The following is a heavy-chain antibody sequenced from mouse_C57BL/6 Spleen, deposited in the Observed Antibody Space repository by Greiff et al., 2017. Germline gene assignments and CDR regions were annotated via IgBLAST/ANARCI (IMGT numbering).Heavy chain of an antibody. J-gene: IGHJ4*01. CDR3: ARRGTGSYSVYYYAMDY. CDR1: GYTFTAYE. D-gene: IGHD1-1*01. V-gene: IGHV1-15*01. CDR2: IDPETGGT. Sequence: VQLQQSGAELVRPGASVTLSCKASGYTFTAYEMHWVKQTPVHGLEWIGAIDPETGGTAYNQKFKGKAILTADKSSSTAYMKLRSLTSEDSAVYYCARRGTGSYSVYYYAMDYWGQGTSVTVSS.